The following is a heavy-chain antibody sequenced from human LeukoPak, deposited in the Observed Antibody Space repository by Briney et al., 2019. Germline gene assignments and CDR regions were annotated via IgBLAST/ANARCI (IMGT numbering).Heavy chain of an antibody. V-gene: IGHV3-30*18. Sequence: PGRSLRLSCAASGFTFSSYAMHWVRQAPGKGLEWVAVISSDENNKYYVDSVRGRFTISRDNSKNTLYLQMNSLRAEDTAVYYCAKTKTTVVTSTGDYWGQGTLVTVSS. CDR2: ISSDENNK. CDR1: GFTFSSYA. J-gene: IGHJ4*02. D-gene: IGHD4-23*01. CDR3: AKTKTTVVTSTGDY.